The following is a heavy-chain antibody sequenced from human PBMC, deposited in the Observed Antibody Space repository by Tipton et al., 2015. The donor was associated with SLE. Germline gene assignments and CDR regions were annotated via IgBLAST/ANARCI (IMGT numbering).Heavy chain of an antibody. D-gene: IGHD6-6*01. CDR2: IYYSGST. J-gene: IGHJ4*02. V-gene: IGHV4-39*01. CDR1: GGSISSSSHY. Sequence: TLSLTCTVSGGSISSSSHYWGWIRQPPGKGLEWIGSIYYSGSTYYNPSLKSRVTISVATSKNQFSLKLSPVTAADTAVYYCARLVGGRAARPGYFDYWGQGTLVTVSS. CDR3: ARLVGGRAARPGYFDY.